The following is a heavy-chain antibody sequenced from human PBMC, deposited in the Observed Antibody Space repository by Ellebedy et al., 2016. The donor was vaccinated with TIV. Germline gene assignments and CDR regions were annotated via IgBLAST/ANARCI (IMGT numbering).Heavy chain of an antibody. D-gene: IGHD1-26*01. CDR2: IFSNDEK. CDR3: ARIPYSGSPEETYYYYGMDV. CDR1: GFSLTDVNVG. J-gene: IGHJ6*02. Sequence: SGPTLVKPTETLTLTCAVSGFSLTDVNVGVSWIRQPPGKALEWLAHIFSNDEKSYSTSLKSRLTISKDTSKSQVVLTMTNMDPVDTATYYCARIPYSGSPEETYYYYGMDVWGQGTTVTVSS. V-gene: IGHV2-26*01.